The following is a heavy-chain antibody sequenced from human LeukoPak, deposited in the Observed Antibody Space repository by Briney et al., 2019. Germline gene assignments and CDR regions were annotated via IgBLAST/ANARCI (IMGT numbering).Heavy chain of an antibody. V-gene: IGHV4-39*01. CDR2: IYYSGST. D-gene: IGHD6-13*01. CDR1: GGSISSSSYY. J-gene: IGHJ3*02. Sequence: SETLSLTCTVSGGSISSSSYYWGWIRQPPGKGLEWIGSIYYSGSTYYNPSLKSRVTISVDTSKNQFTLKLSSVTAADTAVYYCARHPFYSSSWRDAFDIWGQGTMVTVSS. CDR3: ARHPFYSSSWRDAFDI.